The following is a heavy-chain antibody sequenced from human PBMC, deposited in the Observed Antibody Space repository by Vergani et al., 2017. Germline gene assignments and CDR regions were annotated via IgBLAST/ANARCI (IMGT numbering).Heavy chain of an antibody. V-gene: IGHV4-38-2*01. D-gene: IGHD3-10*01. CDR2: IHHSGDT. CDR1: DSSIMTNPY. Sequence: QVQLQESGPGLVKPSETLTLTCDVSDSSIMTNPYWGWFRQSPGEGLEWIGCIHHSGDTHYNSSLKSRVSISIVSSSKFSLSLTSVTAADPAIYYCARHRGSGVFFPSSYFYGMDVWGHGTTVTVSS. J-gene: IGHJ6*02. CDR3: ARHRGSGVFFPSSYFYGMDV.